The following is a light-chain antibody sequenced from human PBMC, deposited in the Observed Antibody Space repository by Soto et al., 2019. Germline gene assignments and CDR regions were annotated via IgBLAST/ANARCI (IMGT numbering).Light chain of an antibody. CDR1: SSDVGSDNR. CDR3: SSYKISSTYV. J-gene: IGLJ1*01. V-gene: IGLV2-18*02. Sequence: QSVLAQPPSVSGSPGQSVTISCTGTSSDVGSDNRVSWYQQPPGTAPKLMIYEVSNRPSGVPDRFSGSKSGNTASLTISGLQAEDEADYYCSSYKISSTYVCGTGTRSPS. CDR2: EVS.